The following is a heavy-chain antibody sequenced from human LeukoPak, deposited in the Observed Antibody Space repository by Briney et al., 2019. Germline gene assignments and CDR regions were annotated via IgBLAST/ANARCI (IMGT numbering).Heavy chain of an antibody. Sequence: ASVKVPCKASGGTFSSYAISWVRQAPGQGLEWMGGIIPIFGTANYAQKFQGRVTITTDESTSTAYMELSSLRSEDTAVYYCARVGVVRGVSDAFDIWGQGTMVTVSS. D-gene: IGHD3-10*01. CDR1: GGTFSSYA. CDR2: IIPIFGTA. V-gene: IGHV1-69*05. J-gene: IGHJ3*02. CDR3: ARVGVVRGVSDAFDI.